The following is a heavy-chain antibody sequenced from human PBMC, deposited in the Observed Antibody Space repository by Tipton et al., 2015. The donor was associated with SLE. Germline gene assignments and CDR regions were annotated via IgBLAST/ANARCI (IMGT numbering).Heavy chain of an antibody. CDR2: ISDGGDT. V-gene: IGHV4-59*08. Sequence: TLSLTCTVSGVSISSFHWSWIRQPPGKGLEWIGYISDGGDTNYNPSLKSRVTISADTSENQLSLRLNSVTAGDTAVYYCATSSGDCGGDCTFDYWGQGTLVTVSS. J-gene: IGHJ4*02. CDR3: ATSSGDCGGDCTFDY. D-gene: IGHD2-21*01. CDR1: GVSISSFH.